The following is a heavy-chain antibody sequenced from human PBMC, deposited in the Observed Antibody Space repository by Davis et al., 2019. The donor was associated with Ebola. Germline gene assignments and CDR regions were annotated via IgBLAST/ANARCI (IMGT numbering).Heavy chain of an antibody. Sequence: SVKVSCKASGYTFTGYYMHWVRQAPGQGLEWMGGIIPILGIANYAQKFQGRVTITADKSTSTAYMELSSLRSEDTAVYYCAETYDSSGNWFDPWGQGTLVTVSS. CDR3: AETYDSSGNWFDP. D-gene: IGHD3-22*01. V-gene: IGHV1-69*10. J-gene: IGHJ5*02. CDR1: GYTFTGYY. CDR2: IIPILGIA.